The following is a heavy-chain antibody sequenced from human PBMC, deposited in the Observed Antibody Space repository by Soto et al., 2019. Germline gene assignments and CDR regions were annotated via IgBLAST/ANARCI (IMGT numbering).Heavy chain of an antibody. J-gene: IGHJ2*01. Sequence: QVQLQESGPGLVKPSETLSLTCTVSGGSISSYYWSWIRQPPGKGLEWIGYIYYSGSTNYNPSLKSRVTISVDTSKNQFSLKLSSVTAADTAVYYCAREAGDYYFGYFDLWGRGTLVTVSS. CDR2: IYYSGST. CDR1: GGSISSYY. CDR3: AREAGDYYFGYFDL. D-gene: IGHD4-17*01. V-gene: IGHV4-59*01.